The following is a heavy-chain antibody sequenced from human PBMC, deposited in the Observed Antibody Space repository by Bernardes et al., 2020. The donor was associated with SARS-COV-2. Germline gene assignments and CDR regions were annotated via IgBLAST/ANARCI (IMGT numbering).Heavy chain of an antibody. CDR2: IYRGGST. V-gene: IGHV3-53*01. J-gene: IGHJ6*01. D-gene: IGHD6-13*01. Sequence: GGSLRLACEASGFAVSRTYMSWVRQAPGKGLEWLSLIYRGGSTYYADSVMGRFTVSRDNSKNTLYLQMTSLRAEDTAVYYCARHADDSTGYIPYGINVWGQGTTVTVSS. CDR3: ARHADDSTGYIPYGINV. CDR1: GFAVSRTY.